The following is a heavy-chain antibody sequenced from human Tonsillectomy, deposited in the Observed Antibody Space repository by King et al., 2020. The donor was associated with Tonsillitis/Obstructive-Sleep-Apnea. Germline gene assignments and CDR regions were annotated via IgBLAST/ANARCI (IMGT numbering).Heavy chain of an antibody. CDR1: GFTFSSYG. J-gene: IGHJ4*02. Sequence: VQLVESGGGVVQPGRSLRLSCAASGFTFSSYGMHWVRQAPGKGLEWVAVISYDGSNKYYADSVKGRFTISRDNSKNTLYLQMNSLRAEDTAVYYCAKPSGSYHDAPDLYYFDYWGQGTLVTVSS. CDR3: AKPSGSYHDAPDLYYFDY. D-gene: IGHD1-26*01. CDR2: ISYDGSNK. V-gene: IGHV3-30*18.